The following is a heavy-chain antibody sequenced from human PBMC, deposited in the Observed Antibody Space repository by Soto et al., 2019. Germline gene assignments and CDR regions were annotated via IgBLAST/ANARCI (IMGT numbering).Heavy chain of an antibody. CDR3: ARGGPGGYDYYFDY. J-gene: IGHJ4*02. D-gene: IGHD5-12*01. Sequence: GGSLRLSCAASGFTVSSNYMSWVRQAPGKGLEWVSVIYSGGSTYYADSVKGRFTISRHNSKNTLYLQMNSLRAEDTAVYYCARGGPGGYDYYFDYWGQGTLVTVSS. V-gene: IGHV3-53*04. CDR1: GFTVSSNY. CDR2: IYSGGST.